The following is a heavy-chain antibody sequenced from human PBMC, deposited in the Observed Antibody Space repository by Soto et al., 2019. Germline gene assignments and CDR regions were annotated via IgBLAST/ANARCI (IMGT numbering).Heavy chain of an antibody. CDR2: LYDVDGS. D-gene: IGHD1-1*01. CDR3: ASWHEREHAYDV. CDR1: GLTVSGKKY. J-gene: IGHJ3*01. V-gene: IGHV3-53*01. Sequence: DVQLVESGGGLIQPGESLRLSCAAFGLTVSGKKYVAWVRQAPGKGLEWVSALYDVDGSFYADSVKGRFTTSSDSSKTTVYLQTNGLRPDDTAVYYCASWHEREHAYDVRGQGTTVTVSS.